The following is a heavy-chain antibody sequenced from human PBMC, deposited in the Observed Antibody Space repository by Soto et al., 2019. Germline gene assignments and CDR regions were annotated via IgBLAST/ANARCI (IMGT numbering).Heavy chain of an antibody. CDR2: IYHSGST. V-gene: IGHV4-30-2*01. Sequence: QLQLQESGSGLVKPSQTLSLTCAVSGGSISSGGYSWSWIRQPPWKGLEWIGYIYHSGSTYYNPSLKSRVTISVDRSKNQFSLKLSSVTAADTAVYYCARAIGWFGELLGGYYFDYWGQGTLVTVSS. D-gene: IGHD3-10*01. J-gene: IGHJ4*02. CDR3: ARAIGWFGELLGGYYFDY. CDR1: GGSISSGGYS.